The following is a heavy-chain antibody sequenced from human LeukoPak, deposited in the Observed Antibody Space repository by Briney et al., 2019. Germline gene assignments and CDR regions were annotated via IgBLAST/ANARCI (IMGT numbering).Heavy chain of an antibody. Sequence: SETLSLTCTVSGGSISSYYWSWIRQPAGKGLEWIGRIYTSGSTNYNPSLKSRVTMSVDTSKNQFSLKLSSVTAADTAVYYCARSRRVGRSYYGSGTGLPTDYYYYYKDVWGKGTTVTVSS. V-gene: IGHV4-4*07. J-gene: IGHJ6*03. CDR2: IYTSGST. D-gene: IGHD3-10*01. CDR1: GGSISSYY. CDR3: ARSRRVGRSYYGSGTGLPTDYYYYYKDV.